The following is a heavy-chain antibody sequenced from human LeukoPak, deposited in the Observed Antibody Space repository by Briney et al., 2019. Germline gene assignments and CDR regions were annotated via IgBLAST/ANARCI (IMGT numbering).Heavy chain of an antibody. CDR2: IRPSGGST. J-gene: IGHJ4*02. CDR3: ARADYTNYPPYY. D-gene: IGHD4-11*01. V-gene: IGHV3-23*01. Sequence: GGSLRLSCATSGFTFSXYAMTWVRQAPGKGLEXVSTIRPSGGSTFSADSVRGRFTISRDNSKSTLFLQMNSLRAEDTAVYYCARADYTNYPPYYWGQGTLVTVSS. CDR1: GFTFSXYA.